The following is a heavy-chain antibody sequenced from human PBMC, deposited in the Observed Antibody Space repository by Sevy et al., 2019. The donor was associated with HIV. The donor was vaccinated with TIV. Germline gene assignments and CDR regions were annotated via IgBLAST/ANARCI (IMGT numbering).Heavy chain of an antibody. CDR3: AKDPRPGDYYFDY. CDR2: ISFDGNNK. J-gene: IGHJ4*02. CDR1: GFTFSSYA. Sequence: GGSLRLSCAASGFTFSSYAMHWVRQAPGKGLEWVALISFDGNNKYYADSVKGRFTLSRDNSKNKLYLQMNSLRAEDTALYYCAKDPRPGDYYFDYWGQGTLVTVSS. V-gene: IGHV3-30*18. D-gene: IGHD3-16*01.